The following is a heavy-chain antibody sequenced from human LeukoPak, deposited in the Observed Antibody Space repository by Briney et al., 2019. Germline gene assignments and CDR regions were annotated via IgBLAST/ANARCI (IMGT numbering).Heavy chain of an antibody. CDR2: IYYSGNT. CDR1: GGSISTSSYY. V-gene: IGHV4-39*01. Sequence: SETLSLTCTVSGGSISTSSYYWGWIRQPPGKGLEWIASIYYSGNTYYNPSLKSRVAISIDTSKNQFSLKLSSVTAADTAVYYCARRGENWGIAFDIWGQGKMVTVSS. J-gene: IGHJ3*02. D-gene: IGHD3-16*01. CDR3: ARRGENWGIAFDI.